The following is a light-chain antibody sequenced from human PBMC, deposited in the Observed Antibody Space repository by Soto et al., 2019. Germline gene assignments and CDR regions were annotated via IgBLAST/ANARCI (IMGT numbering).Light chain of an antibody. J-gene: IGLJ1*01. V-gene: IGLV3-21*02. CDR1: NIGSKR. CDR2: DDS. CDR3: QVWDSSSDHLV. Sequence: SYELTQPPSVSVAPGQTARITCGGNNIGSKRVHWYQQKPGQAPVLVVYDDSDRPSGIPERFSGSNSGNTATLTISRVAAGDEADYYCQVWDSSSDHLVLGTGTQVPVL.